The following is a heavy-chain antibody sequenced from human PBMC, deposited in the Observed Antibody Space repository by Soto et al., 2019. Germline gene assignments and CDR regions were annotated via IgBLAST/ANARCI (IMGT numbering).Heavy chain of an antibody. J-gene: IGHJ4*02. CDR3: ASSIAVAGRFGY. V-gene: IGHV3-23*01. Sequence: QPGGSLRLSCAASGFTFNNYAMTWVRQAPGKGPEWVSTVLQTGGGTFYADSVKGRFTISRDNSKNALYLQMNSLRAEDTAVYYCASSIAVAGRFGYWGQGTLVTVSS. D-gene: IGHD6-19*01. CDR1: GFTFNNYA. CDR2: VLQTGGGT.